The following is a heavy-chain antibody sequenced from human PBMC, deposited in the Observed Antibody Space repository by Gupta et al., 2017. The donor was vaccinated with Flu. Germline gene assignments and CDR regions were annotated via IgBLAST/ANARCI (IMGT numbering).Heavy chain of an antibody. CDR1: GVSINNPRYY. J-gene: IGHJ4*02. Sequence: QLQLQESGPGLVRPSETLSLTCTVSGVSINNPRYYWGWIRQPPGKGLEWIATIYYSGNTYYNPSLKSRVTISVDTSKNQFSLKLSSVTAADTAVYYCARVSGGYGALGYWGRGTLVTVSS. D-gene: IGHD6-25*01. CDR3: ARVSGGYGALGY. V-gene: IGHV4-39*01. CDR2: IYYSGNT.